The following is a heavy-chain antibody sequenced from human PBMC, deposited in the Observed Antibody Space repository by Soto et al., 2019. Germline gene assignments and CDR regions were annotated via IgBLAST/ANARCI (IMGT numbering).Heavy chain of an antibody. CDR1: GFTFTIST. Sequence: QPGGSLRLSCAASGFTFTISTMNWVRQAPGKGLEWVSAISGSAGSTYYTDSVKGRFTISRDNFKNTLYLQMNSLRAEDTAVYYCAKSPPVAAITVDFWGQGTLVTVSS. CDR2: ISGSAGST. V-gene: IGHV3-23*01. CDR3: AKSPPVAAITVDF. J-gene: IGHJ4*02. D-gene: IGHD6-19*01.